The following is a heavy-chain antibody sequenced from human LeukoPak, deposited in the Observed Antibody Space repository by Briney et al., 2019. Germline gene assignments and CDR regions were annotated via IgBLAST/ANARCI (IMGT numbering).Heavy chain of an antibody. CDR3: ARRYGYLDY. D-gene: IGHD5-18*01. Sequence: PSETLSLTCTVSGYSISSGYYWGWIRQPPGKGLEWIGNIYHSGSTYSNPSLKSRVIISVDTSKNQFSLKLSSVTAADTAVYYCARRYGYLDYWGQGTLVTVSS. V-gene: IGHV4-38-2*02. J-gene: IGHJ4*02. CDR2: IYHSGST. CDR1: GYSISSGYY.